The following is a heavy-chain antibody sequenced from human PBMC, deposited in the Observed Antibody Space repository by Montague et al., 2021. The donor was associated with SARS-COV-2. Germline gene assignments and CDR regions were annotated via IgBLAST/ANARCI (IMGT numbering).Heavy chain of an antibody. CDR2: IYYSGTT. V-gene: IGHV4-39*02. J-gene: IGHJ4*02. CDR1: SGSIISSGYY. CDR3: ARGMIRGVTTPFDY. Sequence: SETLSLTCSVSSGSIISSGYYWGWIRQPPGKELEWIGNIYYSGTTYYNPSLQSRDTISVDTSKNRLSLRLSSVTAADTAVYFCARGMIRGVTTPFDYWGQGSQVTVSS. D-gene: IGHD3-10*01.